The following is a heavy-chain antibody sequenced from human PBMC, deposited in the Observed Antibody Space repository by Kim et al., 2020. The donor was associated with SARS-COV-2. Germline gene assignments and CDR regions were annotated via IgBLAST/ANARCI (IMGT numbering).Heavy chain of an antibody. CDR2: IYYSGST. J-gene: IGHJ4*02. Sequence: SETLSLTCTVSGGSISSSSYYWGWIRQPPGKGLEWIGSIYYSGSTYYNPSLKSRVTISVDTSKNQFSLKLSSVTAADTAVYYCARYIDGSGWYGMVGYFDYWGQGTLVTVSS. CDR3: ARYIDGSGWYGMVGYFDY. D-gene: IGHD6-19*01. V-gene: IGHV4-39*07. CDR1: GGSISSSSYY.